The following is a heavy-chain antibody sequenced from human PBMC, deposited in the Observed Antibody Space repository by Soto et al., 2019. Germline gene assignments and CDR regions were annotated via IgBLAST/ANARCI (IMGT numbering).Heavy chain of an antibody. V-gene: IGHV4-59*01. CDR1: GGSISSYY. CDR2: IYYSGST. Sequence: SSETLSLTCTVSGGSISSYYWSWIRQPPGKGLEWIGYIYYSGSTNYNPSLKSRVTISVDTSKNQFSLKLSSVTAADTAVYYCARVWGGAFDSWGQGTMVTVAS. D-gene: IGHD3-10*01. J-gene: IGHJ3*02. CDR3: ARVWGGAFDS.